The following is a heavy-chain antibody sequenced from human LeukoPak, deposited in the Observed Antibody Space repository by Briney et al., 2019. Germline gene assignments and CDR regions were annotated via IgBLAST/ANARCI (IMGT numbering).Heavy chain of an antibody. Sequence: PGRSLRLSCAASGFTFGSYAMHWVRQAPGKGLEWVAVISYDGSNKYYADSVKGRFTISRDNSKNTLYLQMNSLRAEDTAVYYCARDYRGSLYYYYGMDVWGQGTTVTVSS. J-gene: IGHJ6*02. CDR1: GFTFGSYA. D-gene: IGHD2-15*01. CDR3: ARDYRGSLYYYYGMDV. CDR2: ISYDGSNK. V-gene: IGHV3-30-3*01.